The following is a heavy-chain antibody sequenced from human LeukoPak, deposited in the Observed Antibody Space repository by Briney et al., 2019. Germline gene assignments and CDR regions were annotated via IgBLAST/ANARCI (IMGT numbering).Heavy chain of an antibody. V-gene: IGHV3-33*08. Sequence: PGGSLRLSCAASGFTFSSYEMNWVRQAPGKGLEWVAVIWYDGSNKYYADSVKGRFTISRDNSKNTLYLQMNSLRAEDTAAYYCARGTRPANTNWFDPWGQGTLVTVSS. CDR1: GFTFSSYE. CDR2: IWYDGSNK. CDR3: ARGTRPANTNWFDP. J-gene: IGHJ5*02. D-gene: IGHD1-1*01.